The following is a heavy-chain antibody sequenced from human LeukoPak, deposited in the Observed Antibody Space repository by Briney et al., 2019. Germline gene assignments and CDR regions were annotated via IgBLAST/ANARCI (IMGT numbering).Heavy chain of an antibody. J-gene: IGHJ3*02. D-gene: IGHD3-22*01. CDR3: ARDMDSSGYRGTSAFDI. CDR1: GGSISSGGYY. V-gene: IGHV4-31*03. CDR2: IYYSGST. Sequence: SETLSLTCTVSGGSISSGGYYWSWIRQHPGKGLEWIGYIYYSGSTYYNPSLKSRVTISVDTSKNQFSLKLSSVTAADTAVYYCARDMDSSGYRGTSAFDIWGQGTMVTVSS.